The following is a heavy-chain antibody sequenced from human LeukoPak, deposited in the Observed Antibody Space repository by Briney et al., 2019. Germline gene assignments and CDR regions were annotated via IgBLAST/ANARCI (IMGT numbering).Heavy chain of an antibody. Sequence: PSETLSLTCTVSGGSISSGGYYWSWIRQHPGKGLERIGYIYYSGSTNYNPSLKSRVTISVDTSKNQFSLKLSSVTAADTAVYYCARGLFPYRSGYSYGFSVWFDPWGQGTLVTVSS. CDR2: IYYSGST. CDR3: ARGLFPYRSGYSYGFSVWFDP. D-gene: IGHD5-18*01. V-gene: IGHV4-61*08. CDR1: GGSISSGGYY. J-gene: IGHJ5*02.